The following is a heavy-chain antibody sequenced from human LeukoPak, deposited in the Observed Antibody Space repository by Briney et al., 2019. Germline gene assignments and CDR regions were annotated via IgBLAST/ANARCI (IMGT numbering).Heavy chain of an antibody. V-gene: IGHV4-30-4*01. J-gene: IGHJ4*02. D-gene: IGHD1-26*01. CDR2: IYYSVGT. CDR3: ARQGSGNYLSPVNY. CDR1: GASISSADYY. Sequence: SETLSLTCTVSGASISSADYYWSWIRQPPGKDLEWIGHIYYSVGTYYNPSLKSRVTISLDTSKNQFSLELTSVTAADTAVYYCARQGSGNYLSPVNYWGQGALVTVSS.